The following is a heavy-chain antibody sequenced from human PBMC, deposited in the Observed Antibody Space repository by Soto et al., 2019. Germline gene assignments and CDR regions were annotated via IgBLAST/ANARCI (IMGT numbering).Heavy chain of an antibody. D-gene: IGHD5-18*01. J-gene: IGHJ4*02. CDR3: AKGKYSYGLYYFDY. CDR2: ISGSGGST. V-gene: IGHV3-23*01. Sequence: WGSLRLSCAASGFTFSSYAMSWVRQAPGKGLEWVSAISGSGGSTYYADSVKGRFTISRDNSKNTLYLQMNSLRAEDTAVYYCAKGKYSYGLYYFDYWGQGTLVTVSS. CDR1: GFTFSSYA.